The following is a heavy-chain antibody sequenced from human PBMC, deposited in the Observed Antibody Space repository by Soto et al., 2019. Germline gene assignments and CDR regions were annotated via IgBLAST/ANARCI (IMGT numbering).Heavy chain of an antibody. V-gene: IGHV4-39*01. Sequence: SETLSLTCTVSGGSISSSSYYWGWIRQPPGKGLEWIGSIYYSGSTYYNPSLKSRVTISVDTSKNQFSLKLSSVTAADTAVYYCARPGYPYYYYGMDVWGQGTTVTVSS. CDR2: IYYSGST. J-gene: IGHJ6*02. CDR3: ARPGYPYYYYGMDV. D-gene: IGHD2-15*01. CDR1: GGSISSSSYY.